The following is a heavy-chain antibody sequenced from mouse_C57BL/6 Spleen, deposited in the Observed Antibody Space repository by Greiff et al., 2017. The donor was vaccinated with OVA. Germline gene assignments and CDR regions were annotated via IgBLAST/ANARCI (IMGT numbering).Heavy chain of an antibody. CDR3: ARDYGSSFFAY. CDR2: IYPGDGDT. CDR1: GYAFSSSW. J-gene: IGHJ3*01. V-gene: IGHV1-82*01. Sequence: QVQLQQSGPELVKPGASVKISCKASGYAFSSSWMNWVKQRPGKGLEWIGRIYPGDGDTNYNGKFKGKATLTADKSSSTAYMQLSSLTSEDSAVYFCARDYGSSFFAYWGQGTLVTVSA. D-gene: IGHD1-1*01.